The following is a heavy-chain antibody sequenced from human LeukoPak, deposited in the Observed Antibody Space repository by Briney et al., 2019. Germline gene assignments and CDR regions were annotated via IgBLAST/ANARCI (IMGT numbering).Heavy chain of an antibody. V-gene: IGHV1-46*01. J-gene: IGHJ6*02. Sequence: GASVKVSCKASGYTFTNYYMHWVRQAPGQGLEWMGIINPGGGATTYAQKFQGRVTMTRDTSTSTVHMELSSLRSEDTAVYYCARDLGPPGDCSSSTCYAPYDMDVWGQGTTVTVSS. CDR1: GYTFTNYY. CDR2: INPGGGAT. D-gene: IGHD2-2*01. CDR3: ARDLGPPGDCSSSTCYAPYDMDV.